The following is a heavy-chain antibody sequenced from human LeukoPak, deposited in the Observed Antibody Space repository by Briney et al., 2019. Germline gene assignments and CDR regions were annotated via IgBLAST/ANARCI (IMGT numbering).Heavy chain of an antibody. J-gene: IGHJ6*02. CDR1: GDSISSFS. CDR3: AGMRGIPLQVVPTSYYYYGMDV. D-gene: IGHD2-15*01. CDR2: LYYSGTA. Sequence: SETLSLTCTVSGDSISSFSWSWIRQSPGKRLEWIGYLYYSGTANYNPSLRSRVTISSDTSKNQFSLKLSSLTAADTAMYYCAGMRGIPLQVVPTSYYYYGMDVWGQGTTVTVSS. V-gene: IGHV4-59*01.